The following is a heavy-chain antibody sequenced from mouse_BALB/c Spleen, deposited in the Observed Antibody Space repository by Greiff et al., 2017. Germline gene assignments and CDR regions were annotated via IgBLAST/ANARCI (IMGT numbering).Heavy chain of an antibody. CDR1: GYAFTNYL. CDR3: ARDGSSYYWYFDV. J-gene: IGHJ1*01. Sequence: VQLQQSGAELVRPGTSVKVSCKASGYAFTNYLIEWVKQRPGQGLEWIGVINPGSGGTNYNEKFKGKATLTADKSSSTAYMQLSSLTSDDSAVYFCARDGSSYYWYFDVWGAGTTVTVSS. D-gene: IGHD1-1*01. V-gene: IGHV1-54*01. CDR2: INPGSGGT.